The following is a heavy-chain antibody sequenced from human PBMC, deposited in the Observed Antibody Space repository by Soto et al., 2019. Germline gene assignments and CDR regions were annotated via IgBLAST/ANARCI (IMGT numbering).Heavy chain of an antibody. CDR1: GDSVSSNSAG. Sequence: PSETLSLTCAITGDSVSSNSAGWSWVRQSPSRGLEWLGRTYYRSKWYYEYAVSVRGRITINPDTSKNQYSLQLNSVTPEDTAVYFCARGEQYSGRIFDYWGQGTLVTVSS. V-gene: IGHV6-1*01. D-gene: IGHD1-26*01. CDR3: ARGEQYSGRIFDY. CDR2: TYYRSKWYY. J-gene: IGHJ4*01.